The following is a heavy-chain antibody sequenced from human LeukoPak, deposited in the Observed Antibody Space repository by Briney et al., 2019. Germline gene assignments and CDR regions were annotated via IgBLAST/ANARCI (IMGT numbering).Heavy chain of an antibody. D-gene: IGHD3-10*01. V-gene: IGHV4-39*01. CDR2: MYYSGST. Sequence: SETLSLTCTVSGGSISYNGYYWGWIRQPPGKGLEWIGSMYYSGSTYYNPSLKSRVTISLDTSKDQFSLQLNSVTAADTAVYYCARHRGYNYGHVDYWGQGTLVTVSS. CDR1: GGSISYNGYY. J-gene: IGHJ4*02. CDR3: ARHRGYNYGHVDY.